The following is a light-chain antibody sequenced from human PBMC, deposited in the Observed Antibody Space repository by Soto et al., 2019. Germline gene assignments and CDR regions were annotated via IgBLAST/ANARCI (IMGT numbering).Light chain of an antibody. CDR3: QQDNSYPT. CDR1: QSISSW. Sequence: DIQMTQSPSTLSASVGDRVTITCRASQSISSWVAWYQQKPGKAPKLLIYKASSLESGVPSRFSGSGCGTEFPLTISLLQPDDFATYFWQQDNSYPTFGGGTKVEIK. J-gene: IGKJ4*01. V-gene: IGKV1-5*03. CDR2: KAS.